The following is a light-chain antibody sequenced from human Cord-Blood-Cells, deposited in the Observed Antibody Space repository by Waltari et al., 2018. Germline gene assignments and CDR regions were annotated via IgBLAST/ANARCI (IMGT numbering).Light chain of an antibody. CDR1: QSVSSSY. CDR3: QQYGSSFT. V-gene: IGKV3-20*01. Sequence: EIVLTQSPGTLSLSPGERATLSCRASQSVSSSYLDWYQQKHGQAPRLLIDGAYSRATCIPDKFSGSGSGTDFTLTISRLEPEDFAVYYCQQYGSSFTFGPGTKVDIK. J-gene: IGKJ3*01. CDR2: GAY.